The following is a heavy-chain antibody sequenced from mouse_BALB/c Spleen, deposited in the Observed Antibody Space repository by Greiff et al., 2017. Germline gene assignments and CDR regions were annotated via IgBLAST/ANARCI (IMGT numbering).Heavy chain of an antibody. CDR1: GFTFSSFG. J-gene: IGHJ2*01. V-gene: IGHV5-17*02. CDR3: ASFPHYYGSIYFDY. Sequence: EVQLVESGGGLVQPGGSRKLSCAASGFTFSSFGMHWVRQAPEKGLEWVAYISSGSSTIYYADTVKGRFTISRDNPKNTLFLQMTSLRSEDTAMYYCASFPHYYGSIYFDYWGQGTTLTVSS. D-gene: IGHD1-1*01. CDR2: ISSGSSTI.